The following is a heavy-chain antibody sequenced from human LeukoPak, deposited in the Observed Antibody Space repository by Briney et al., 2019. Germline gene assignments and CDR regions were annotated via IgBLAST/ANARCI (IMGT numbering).Heavy chain of an antibody. CDR2: IYYSGST. Sequence: PSQTLSLTCTVSGGSISSYYWSWIRQPPGKGLEWIGYIYYSGSTNYNPSPKSRVTISVDTSKNHFSLKLNSVTAADTAVYYCATYPKSYNSGWIALDSWGPGTKVTVFS. J-gene: IGHJ3*01. CDR3: ATYPKSYNSGWIALDS. V-gene: IGHV4-59*08. CDR1: GGSISSYY. D-gene: IGHD6-19*01.